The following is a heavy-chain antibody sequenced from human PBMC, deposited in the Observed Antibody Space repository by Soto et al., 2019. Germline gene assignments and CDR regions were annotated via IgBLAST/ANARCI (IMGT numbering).Heavy chain of an antibody. J-gene: IGHJ6*03. V-gene: IGHV3-73*01. Sequence: EVQLVESGGGLVQPGGSLKLACLASGFPLSDSAIHWVRKASGKGLEWVGRIRSKTNNYATTYGAPVRGRFTLSRDDSKNTAYLQMNNLESQGASVYYCTRHAGGQVRHSFYYYLMDVWGKGTTVSV. CDR2: IRSKTNNYAT. D-gene: IGHD2-21*01. CDR1: GFPLSDSA. CDR3: TRHAGGQVRHSFYYYLMDV.